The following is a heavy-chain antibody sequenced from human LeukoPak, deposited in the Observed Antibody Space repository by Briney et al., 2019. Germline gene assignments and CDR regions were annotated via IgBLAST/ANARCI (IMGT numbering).Heavy chain of an antibody. D-gene: IGHD3-3*01. CDR1: GFTFSSYS. CDR3: AGASPTYYDFWSGSYFDY. CDR2: ISSSSSYI. J-gene: IGHJ4*02. Sequence: PGGSLRLSCAASGFTFSSYSMNWVRQAPGKGLEWVSSISSSSSYIYYADSVKGRFTISRDNAKNSLYLQMNSLRAEDTAVYYCAGASPTYYDFWSGSYFDYWGQGTLVTVSS. V-gene: IGHV3-21*01.